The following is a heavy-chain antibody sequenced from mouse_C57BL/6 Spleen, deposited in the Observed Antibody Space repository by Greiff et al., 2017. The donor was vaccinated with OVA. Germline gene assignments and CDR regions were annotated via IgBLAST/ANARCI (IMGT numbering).Heavy chain of an antibody. CDR1: GYTFTDYY. D-gene: IGHD3-3*01. V-gene: IGHV1-19*01. CDR3: ARSGLAWFAY. J-gene: IGHJ3*01. Sequence: EVQLQQSGPVLVKPGASVKMSCKASGYTFTDYYMNWVKQSHGKSLEWIGVINPYNGGTSYNQKFKGKATLTVDKSSSTAYMELNSLTSEDSAVYYCARSGLAWFAYWGQGTLVTVSA. CDR2: INPYNGGT.